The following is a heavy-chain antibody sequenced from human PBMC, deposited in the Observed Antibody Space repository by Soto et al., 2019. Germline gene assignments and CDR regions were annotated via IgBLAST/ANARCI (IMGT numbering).Heavy chain of an antibody. Sequence: GSMRLSYAASGFMFVEYLMHSVRKTPGKGLDWVSRIKNDGTGPMYGDSVKGRLSICRDNAKNTPYLQMNSLRVGDTAVYYCVRGDRDYHDGNGYQGRHSGQGTLLTVSS. J-gene: IGHJ4*02. CDR3: VRGDRDYHDGNGYQGRH. V-gene: IGHV3-74*03. CDR1: GFMFVEYL. CDR2: IKNDGTGP. D-gene: IGHD5-18*01.